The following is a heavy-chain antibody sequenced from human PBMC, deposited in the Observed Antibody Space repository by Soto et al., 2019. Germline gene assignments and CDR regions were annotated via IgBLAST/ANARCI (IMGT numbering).Heavy chain of an antibody. V-gene: IGHV3-11*01. CDR1: GFTFSDYY. CDR2: ISSSGSTI. Sequence: QVQLVESGGGLVKPGGSLRLSCAASGFTFSDYYMSWIRQAPGKGLEWVSYISSSGSTIYYADSVKDRFTISRDNAKNSLYLQMNSLRAEDTAVYYCARDPDIVVVPAYYFDYWGQGTLVTVSS. D-gene: IGHD2-2*01. CDR3: ARDPDIVVVPAYYFDY. J-gene: IGHJ4*02.